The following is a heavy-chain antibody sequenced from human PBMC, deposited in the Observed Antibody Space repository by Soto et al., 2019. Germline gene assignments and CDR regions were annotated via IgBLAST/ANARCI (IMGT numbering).Heavy chain of an antibody. D-gene: IGHD5-18*01. CDR2: ISDSGST. CDR3: ARVVRHSYDYGGIDY. Sequence: QVQLQKSGPGLVKPSQTLSLTCTVSGGSISSGNYYWSWIRQPPGKGLEWIGYISDSGSTYYNPSLKSRLTISVDTSKNQFSLKLRSVTAADTAVYYCARVVRHSYDYGGIDYWGQGTLVTVSS. CDR1: GGSISSGNYY. J-gene: IGHJ4*02. V-gene: IGHV4-30-4*01.